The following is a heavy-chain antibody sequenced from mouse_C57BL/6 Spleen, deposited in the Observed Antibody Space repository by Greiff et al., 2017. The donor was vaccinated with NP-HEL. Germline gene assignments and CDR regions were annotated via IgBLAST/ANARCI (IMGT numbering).Heavy chain of an antibody. CDR1: GYAFSSSW. CDR3: ARSTGRGYYYAMDY. CDR2: IYPGDGDT. D-gene: IGHD4-1*02. V-gene: IGHV1-82*01. Sequence: VKVVESGPELVKPGASVKISCKASGYAFSSSWMNWVKQRPGKGLEWIGRIYPGDGDTNYNGKFKGKATLTADKSSSTAYMQLSSLTSEDSAVYFCARSTGRGYYYAMDYWGQGTSVTVSS. J-gene: IGHJ4*01.